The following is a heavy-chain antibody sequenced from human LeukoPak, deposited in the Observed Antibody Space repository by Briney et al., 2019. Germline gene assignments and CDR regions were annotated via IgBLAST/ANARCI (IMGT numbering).Heavy chain of an antibody. V-gene: IGHV4-34*01. Sequence: PSETLSLTCAVYGGSFSGYYWSWIRQPPGKGLEWIGEINHSGSTNYNPSLKSRVTTSVDTSKNQFSLKLSSVTAADTAVYYCARGEYSGSTYYFDYWGQGTLVTVSS. D-gene: IGHD1-26*01. CDR3: ARGEYSGSTYYFDY. J-gene: IGHJ4*02. CDR1: GGSFSGYY. CDR2: INHSGST.